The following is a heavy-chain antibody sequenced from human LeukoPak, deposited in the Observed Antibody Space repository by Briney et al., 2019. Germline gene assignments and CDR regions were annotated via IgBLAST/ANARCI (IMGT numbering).Heavy chain of an antibody. CDR3: ARDES. J-gene: IGHJ5*02. Sequence: PTGGSLRLSCAASGFTFSSSAMHWVRQAPDKGLEWVAVISYDGSNKYYADSVKGRFTISRDNSKNSLYLQMNSLRAEDTAVYYCARDESWGQGNLVTVSS. V-gene: IGHV3-30-3*01. CDR1: GFTFSSSA. CDR2: ISYDGSNK.